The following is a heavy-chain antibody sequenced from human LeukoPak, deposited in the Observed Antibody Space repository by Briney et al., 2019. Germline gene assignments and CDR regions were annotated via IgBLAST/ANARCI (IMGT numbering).Heavy chain of an antibody. D-gene: IGHD3-10*01. Sequence: GGSLRHSRAAPRFTVSSNYMSWVRQAPGRGREGVSVTFSSGTTFYADSVKGRFTISRDNSENTLYLQMNSLRADDTAVYYCSSDYGSGTYYNDNPWGQGTLVTVSS. CDR3: SSDYGSGTYYNDNP. J-gene: IGHJ5*02. V-gene: IGHV3-53*01. CDR1: RFTVSSNY. CDR2: TFSSGTT.